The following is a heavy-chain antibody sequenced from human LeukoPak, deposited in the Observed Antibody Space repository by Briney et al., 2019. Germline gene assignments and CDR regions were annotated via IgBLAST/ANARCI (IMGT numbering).Heavy chain of an antibody. V-gene: IGHV3-33*01. CDR3: ARDSLYDDNGYYHYFDY. J-gene: IGHJ4*02. CDR2: IWYDASGQ. CDR1: GFSFSTYG. D-gene: IGHD3-22*01. Sequence: GGSLLLSCAASGFSFSTYGMHWVRRAPGKGLEWVAMIWYDASGQHYADSVKGRFTISRDTSKNTLYLQMNSLRAEDTAVYFCARDSLYDDNGYYHYFDYWGQGTLVTVSS.